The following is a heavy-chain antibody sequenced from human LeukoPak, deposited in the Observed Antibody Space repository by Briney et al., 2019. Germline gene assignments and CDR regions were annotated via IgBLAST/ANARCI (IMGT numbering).Heavy chain of an antibody. V-gene: IGHV3-64D*06. Sequence: GRSLRLSCSVSGFTFSTYVMHWVRQAAGKGLEYVSAISSNGDNTYYADSVKGRFTISRDNSKNTLYLQMTGLRADDTAVYYCESGTGYWGQGTLVTVSS. D-gene: IGHD1-26*01. J-gene: IGHJ4*02. CDR2: ISSNGDNT. CDR3: ESGTGY. CDR1: GFTFSTYV.